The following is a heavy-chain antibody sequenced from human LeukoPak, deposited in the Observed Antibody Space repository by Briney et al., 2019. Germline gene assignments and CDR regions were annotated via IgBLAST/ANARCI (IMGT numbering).Heavy chain of an antibody. CDR2: IRYDGSNK. J-gene: IGHJ4*02. CDR3: AKDKVGIAAVGTVDY. V-gene: IGHV3-30*02. CDR1: GFTFSSYG. Sequence: PGGSLRLSCAASGFTFSSYGMHWVRQAPGKGLEWVAFIRYDGSNKYYADSVKGRFTISRDNSKNTLYLQMNSLRAEDTAVYYCAKDKVGIAAVGTVDYWGQGTLVTVSS. D-gene: IGHD6-13*01.